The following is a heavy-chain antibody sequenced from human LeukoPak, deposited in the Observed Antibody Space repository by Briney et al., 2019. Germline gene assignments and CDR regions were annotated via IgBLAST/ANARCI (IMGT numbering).Heavy chain of an antibody. CDR3: ARVTEPGIAAAGIDY. CDR2: IYHSGST. CDR1: GVSISCSNW. J-gene: IGHJ4*02. V-gene: IGHV4-4*02. Sequence: PSETLSLTCAVSGVSISCSNWWSWVRQPPGKGLEWIGEIYHSGSTNYNPSLKSRVTISVDKSKNQFSLKLSSVTAADTAVYYCARVTEPGIAAAGIDYWGQGTLVTVS. D-gene: IGHD6-13*01.